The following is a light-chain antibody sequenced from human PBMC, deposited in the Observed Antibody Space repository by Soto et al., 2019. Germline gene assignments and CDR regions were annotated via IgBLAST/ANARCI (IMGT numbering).Light chain of an antibody. CDR3: PHYNSYSEA. J-gene: IGKJ1*01. CDR2: KAS. CDR1: QTISSW. Sequence: DIQMTQSPSTLSGSVGDRVTITCRASQTISSWLAWSQQKPGKAPKLLIYKASTLKSGVPSRFSGSGSGTEITLTISSLQPDDFATYYCPHYNSYSEAFGQGTKVELK. V-gene: IGKV1-5*03.